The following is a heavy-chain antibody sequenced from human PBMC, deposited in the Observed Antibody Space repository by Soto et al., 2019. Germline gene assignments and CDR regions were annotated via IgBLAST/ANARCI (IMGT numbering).Heavy chain of an antibody. V-gene: IGHV3-21*01. D-gene: IGHD4-4*01. CDR1: GFTFSTYS. CDR2: ISGSGNYT. CDR3: AREGINNYNEYYFDS. Sequence: GGSLRLSCAAAGFTFSTYSMNWVRQAPGKGLEWVSSISGSGNYTHYADFLRGRFTISRDNAKTSLYLQMNSLRAEDTAVYYCAREGINNYNEYYFDSWGQGTVVTVSS. J-gene: IGHJ4*02.